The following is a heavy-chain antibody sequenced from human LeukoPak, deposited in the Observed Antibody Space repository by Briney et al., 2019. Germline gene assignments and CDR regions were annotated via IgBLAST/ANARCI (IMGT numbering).Heavy chain of an antibody. CDR3: ARDDQQLVRH. CDR1: GFTFSSYS. Sequence: GGSLRLSCAASGFTFSSYSMNWVRQAPGKGLEWVSSISSSSSYIYYADSVKGRFTISRDNAKNSLYLQMNSLRAEHTAVYYCARDDQQLVRHWGQGTLVTVSS. V-gene: IGHV3-21*01. D-gene: IGHD6-13*01. CDR2: ISSSSSYI. J-gene: IGHJ4*02.